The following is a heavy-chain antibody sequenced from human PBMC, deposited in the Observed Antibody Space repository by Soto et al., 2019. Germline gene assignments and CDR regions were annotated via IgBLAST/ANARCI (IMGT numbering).Heavy chain of an antibody. CDR1: GFTFSDSF. V-gene: IGHV3-11*01. Sequence: QVQLVESGGGLVKPGGSLRLSCAASGFTFSDSFMSWSRKTPGKGLEWLSNIRGREGNIYYADYVRGRFTISRDNAKNSVYLQMNSLRAEDTGVYYCAGVQGPNYMAVWGKGTTVTVS. J-gene: IGHJ6*03. D-gene: IGHD3-10*01. CDR2: IRGREGNI. CDR3: AGVQGPNYMAV.